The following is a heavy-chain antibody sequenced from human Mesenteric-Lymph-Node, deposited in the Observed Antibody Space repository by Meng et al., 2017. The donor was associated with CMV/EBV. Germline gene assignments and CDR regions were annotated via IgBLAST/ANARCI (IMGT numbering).Heavy chain of an antibody. Sequence: GGSLRLSCAASGFTVSSNYMSWVRQDPGKGLEWVSVIYSGGSTYYADSVKGRFTISRDNSKNTLYLQMNSLRAEDTAVYYCARDPGRSSGYAYDYWGQGTLVTVSS. CDR2: IYSGGST. D-gene: IGHD3-3*01. CDR3: ARDPGRSSGYAYDY. CDR1: GFTVSSNY. V-gene: IGHV3-66*02. J-gene: IGHJ4*02.